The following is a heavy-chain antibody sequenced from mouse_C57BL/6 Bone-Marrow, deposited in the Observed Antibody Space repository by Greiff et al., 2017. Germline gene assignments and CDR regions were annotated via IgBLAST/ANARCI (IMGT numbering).Heavy chain of an antibody. D-gene: IGHD1-1*01. V-gene: IGHV5-16*01. CDR3: ARDVTTVGEYFDV. J-gene: IGHJ1*03. Sequence: EVMLVESEGGLVQPGSSMKLSCTASGFTFSDYYMAWVRQVPEKGLEWVANINYDGSSTYYLDSLKSRFIISRDNAKNILYLQMSSLKSEDTATYYCARDVTTVGEYFDVWGTGTTVTVSS. CDR1: GFTFSDYY. CDR2: INYDGSST.